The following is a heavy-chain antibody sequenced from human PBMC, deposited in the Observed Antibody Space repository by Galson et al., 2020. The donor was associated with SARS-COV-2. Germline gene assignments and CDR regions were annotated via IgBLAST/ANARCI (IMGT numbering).Heavy chain of an antibody. CDR1: GYTPTELS. V-gene: IGHV1-24*01. Sequence: GESLKISCKVSGYTPTELSMHWVRQAPGKGLEWMGGFDPEDGETIYAQKFQGRVTMTEDTSTDTAYMELSSLRSEDTAVYYCATDFAIVGATPPFNWGQGTLVTVSS. CDR3: ATDFAIVGATPPFN. CDR2: FDPEDGET. J-gene: IGHJ4*02. D-gene: IGHD1-26*01.